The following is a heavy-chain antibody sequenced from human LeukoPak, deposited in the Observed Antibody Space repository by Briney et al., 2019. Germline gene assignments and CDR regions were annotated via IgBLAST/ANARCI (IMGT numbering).Heavy chain of an antibody. Sequence: ASVTVSCKASGYTFKGYYMHWVRQAPGQGLEWMGWINPNSGGTNFAQKFQGRVTMTRDTSISTAYMELSSLTSDDTAVYYCARVNGYLSKYYFDYWGQGTLVTVSS. CDR2: INPNSGGT. CDR3: ARVNGYLSKYYFDY. CDR1: GYTFKGYY. V-gene: IGHV1-2*02. D-gene: IGHD5-18*01. J-gene: IGHJ4*02.